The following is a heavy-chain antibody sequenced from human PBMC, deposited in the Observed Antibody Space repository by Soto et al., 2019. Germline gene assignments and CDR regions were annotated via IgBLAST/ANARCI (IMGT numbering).Heavy chain of an antibody. D-gene: IGHD6-19*01. CDR2: IYYSGST. CDR1: GGSISSYY. V-gene: IGHV4-59*01. CDR3: ARHIYPSGSSGLNGMDV. J-gene: IGHJ6*02. Sequence: SETLSLTYTVSGGSISSYYWSWIRQPPGKGLEWIGYIYYSGSTNYNPSLKSRVTISVDTSKNQFSLKLSSVTAADTAVYYCARHIYPSGSSGLNGMDVWGQGTTVTVSS.